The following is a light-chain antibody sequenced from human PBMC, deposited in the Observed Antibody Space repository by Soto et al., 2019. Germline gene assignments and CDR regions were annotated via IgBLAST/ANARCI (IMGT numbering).Light chain of an antibody. J-gene: IGKJ1*01. V-gene: IGKV1-39*01. Sequence: DIQMTQSPSTLSASVGDRVTITCRASQSISIWLAWYQQKPGKAPKLLIYAASNLQSGVPSRFSGSGSATDFTLTISSLQPEDFATYYCQQSHSNPRTFGQGTKVDIK. CDR1: QSISIW. CDR2: AAS. CDR3: QQSHSNPRT.